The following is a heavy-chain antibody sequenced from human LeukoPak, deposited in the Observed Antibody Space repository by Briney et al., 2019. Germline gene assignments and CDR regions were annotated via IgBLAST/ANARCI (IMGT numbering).Heavy chain of an antibody. Sequence: GGSLRLSCAASGFTFSSYEMNWVRQAPGKGLEWLSYISSSGRTTYYGDSLKGRFTVSRDNAKDSLYLQMNNLRAEDTGVYYCARGGPYTFLYSSGWLDFWGQGALVTVSS. V-gene: IGHV3-48*03. CDR2: ISSSGRTT. CDR1: GFTFSSYE. D-gene: IGHD6-19*01. J-gene: IGHJ5*01. CDR3: ARGGPYTFLYSSGWLDF.